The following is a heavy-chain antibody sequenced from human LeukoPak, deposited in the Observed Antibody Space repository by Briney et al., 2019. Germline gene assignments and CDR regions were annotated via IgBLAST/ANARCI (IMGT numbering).Heavy chain of an antibody. J-gene: IGHJ4*02. Sequence: ASVKVSCKASGYMFISYGISWVRQAPGQGLEWMGWVSAYADDTNYVQKFRGRITMTTDTSTSTAYMELRSLRSDDTAVYYCARDCIGCLGFDYWGQGTLVTVSS. CDR1: GYMFISYG. CDR2: VSAYADDT. CDR3: ARDCIGCLGFDY. V-gene: IGHV1-18*01. D-gene: IGHD1-26*01.